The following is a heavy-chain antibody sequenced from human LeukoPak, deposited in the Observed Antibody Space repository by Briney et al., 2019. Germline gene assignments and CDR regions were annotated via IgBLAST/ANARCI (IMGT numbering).Heavy chain of an antibody. J-gene: IGHJ2*01. CDR1: GGSISSYY. CDR3: ARDPGDYNHDWYFDL. V-gene: IGHV4-4*07. D-gene: IGHD4-17*01. Sequence: PSETLSLTCTVSGGSISSYYWNWIRQPAGKGLEWIGRIYTSGTTHYNPPLQSRVTMSVDTSKNQLSLKLNSVTAADTAVYYCARDPGDYNHDWYFDLWGRGTLVTVSS. CDR2: IYTSGTT.